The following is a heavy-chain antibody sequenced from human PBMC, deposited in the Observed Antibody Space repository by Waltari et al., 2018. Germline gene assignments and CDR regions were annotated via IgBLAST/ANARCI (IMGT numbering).Heavy chain of an antibody. CDR2: INHSGST. V-gene: IGHV4-34*01. CDR1: GGSFSGYY. CDR3: ARGNYYYYMDV. J-gene: IGHJ6*03. Sequence: QVQLQQWGEGLLKTSETLSLTCAVYGGSFSGYYWSWIRQPPGKGLEWIGEINHSGSTNYNPALTSRVTITVDTSNNQFSLKLSSVTAADTAVYYCARGNYYYYMDVLGKGTTVTISS.